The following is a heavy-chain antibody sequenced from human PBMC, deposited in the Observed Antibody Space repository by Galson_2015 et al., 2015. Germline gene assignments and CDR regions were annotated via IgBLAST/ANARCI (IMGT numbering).Heavy chain of an antibody. D-gene: IGHD2-2*01. J-gene: IGHJ6*03. V-gene: IGHV3-64*01. CDR3: ARGSSTSFYYYMDV. CDR2: ISSDGYTT. Sequence: SLRLSCAVSGFTFSNYALHWVRQAPGKGLEYVSAISSDGYTTYYATSVKGRFTISRDNSKNTLYLQMGSLTPQDMAVYYCARGSSTSFYYYMDVWGKGTTVTVSS. CDR1: GFTFSNYA.